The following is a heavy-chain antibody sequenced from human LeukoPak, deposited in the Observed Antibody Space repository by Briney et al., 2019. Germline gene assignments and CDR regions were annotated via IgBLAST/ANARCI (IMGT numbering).Heavy chain of an antibody. CDR3: ARTRSPATYYDSSGFGY. Sequence: SQTLSLTCTVSGGSISSGGYYWSWIRQHPGKGLEWIGYIYYSGSTYYSGTTYYNPSLRSRVTISVDTSKNKFSLKVSSVTAADTALYYCARTRSPATYYDSSGFGYWGQGTLVTVSS. CDR2: IYYSGSTYYSGTT. J-gene: IGHJ4*02. CDR1: GGSISSGGYY. V-gene: IGHV4-31*03. D-gene: IGHD3-22*01.